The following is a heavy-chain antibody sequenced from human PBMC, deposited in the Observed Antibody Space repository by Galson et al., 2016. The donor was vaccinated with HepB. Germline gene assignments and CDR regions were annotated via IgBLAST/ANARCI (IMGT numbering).Heavy chain of an antibody. V-gene: IGHV3-21*01. CDR1: GFTFNMYT. CDR2: ITPGSTYT. CDR3: ARVVTPMAAANRGFGS. D-gene: IGHD6-13*01. Sequence: SLRLSCAASGFTFNMYTMTWVRQAPGKGLEWVSSITPGSTYTHFADSVKGRFTISRDDAENSLYLHMNSLRAEDTALYYCARVVTPMAAANRGFGSWGQGTQVVGSS. J-gene: IGHJ5*02.